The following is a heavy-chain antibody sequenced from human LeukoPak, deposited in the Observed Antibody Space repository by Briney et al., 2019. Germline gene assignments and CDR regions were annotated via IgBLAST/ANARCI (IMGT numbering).Heavy chain of an antibody. CDR3: ATTKHASRLGGYYPPGY. J-gene: IGHJ4*02. CDR1: GGSISSSSYY. V-gene: IGHV4-39*01. CDR2: IYYSGST. Sequence: SETLSLTCTVSGGSISSSSYYWGWIRQPPGKGLEWIGSIYYSGSTYYNPSLKSRVTISVDTSKNQFSLKLSSVTAADTTVYYCATTKHASRLGGYYPPGYWGQGTLVIVSS. D-gene: IGHD3-22*01.